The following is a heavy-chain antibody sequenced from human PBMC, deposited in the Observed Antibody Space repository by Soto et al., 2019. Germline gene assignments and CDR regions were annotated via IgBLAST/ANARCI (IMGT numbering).Heavy chain of an antibody. CDR2: IIPILGIA. D-gene: IGHD3-9*01. CDR3: AKNHNAGYDILTGYPGSDY. Sequence: GASVKVSCKASGGTFSSYTISWVRQAPGQGLEWMGRIIPILGIASYAQKLQGRVTITADKSTSKANMELSNLRYEDTAVYYNAKNHNAGYDILTGYPGSDYWGQGTLVTVSS. CDR1: GGTFSSYT. V-gene: IGHV1-69*02. J-gene: IGHJ4*02.